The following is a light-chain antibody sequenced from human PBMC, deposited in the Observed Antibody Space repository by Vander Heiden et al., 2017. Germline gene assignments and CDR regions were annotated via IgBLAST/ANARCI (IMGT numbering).Light chain of an antibody. V-gene: IGLV3-1*01. CDR2: QES. J-gene: IGLJ2*01. Sequence: SHELTQPPSVSVSPGQTASITCSGDKLGDKYACWYQQKPGQSPVLVIYQESKRPSGIPERFSGSNSGNTATLTISGTQAMDEADYYCQAWDSSTEVFGGGTKLTVL. CDR3: QAWDSSTEV. CDR1: KLGDKY.